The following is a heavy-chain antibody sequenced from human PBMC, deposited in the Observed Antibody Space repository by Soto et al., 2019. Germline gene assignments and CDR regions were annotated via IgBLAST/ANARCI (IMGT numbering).Heavy chain of an antibody. CDR2: IYYSGST. D-gene: IGHD2-8*01. J-gene: IGHJ5*02. Sequence: SETLSLTCTVSGGSISSGDYYWSWIRQPPGKGLEWIGYIYYSGSTYYNPSLKSRVTISVDTSKNQFSLKLSSVTAADTAVYYCARDMTLYFAWFDPWGQGTLVTVSS. V-gene: IGHV4-30-4*01. CDR1: GGSISSGDYY. CDR3: ARDMTLYFAWFDP.